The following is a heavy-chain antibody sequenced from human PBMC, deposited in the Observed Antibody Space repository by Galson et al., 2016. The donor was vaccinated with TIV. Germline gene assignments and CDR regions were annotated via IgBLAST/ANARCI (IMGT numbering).Heavy chain of an antibody. Sequence: SVKVSCKASGGTFSSFALNWVRQAPGQGLEWIGEIIPGFGTVRYAQTYQARGTITADESATTSVMELSSLTSDDTAVYYCARTSYTPMCYWGQGTLVTVSS. V-gene: IGHV1-69*13. CDR2: IIPGFGTV. D-gene: IGHD2-2*02. CDR1: GGTFSSFA. CDR3: ARTSYTPMCY. J-gene: IGHJ4*01.